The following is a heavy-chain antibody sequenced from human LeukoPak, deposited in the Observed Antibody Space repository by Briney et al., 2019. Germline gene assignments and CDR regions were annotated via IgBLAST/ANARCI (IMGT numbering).Heavy chain of an antibody. J-gene: IGHJ4*02. CDR1: GYTFTSYY. CDR2: INPSGGST. V-gene: IGHV1-46*01. CDR3: ARVRRSGRYCSSTSCYGLGY. Sequence: ASVKVSCKASGYTFTSYYMHWVRQAPGQGLEWMGIINPSGGSTSYAQKFQGRVTMTRDTSTSTVYMELSSLRSEDTAVYYCARVRRSGRYCSSTSCYGLGYWGQGTLVTVSP. D-gene: IGHD2-2*01.